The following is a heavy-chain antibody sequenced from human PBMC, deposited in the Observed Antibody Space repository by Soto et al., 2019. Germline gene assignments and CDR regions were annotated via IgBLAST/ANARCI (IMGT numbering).Heavy chain of an antibody. CDR2: VSHDGRNT. J-gene: IGHJ4*02. D-gene: IGHD6-19*01. V-gene: IGHV3-30*18. Sequence: VQLVESGGGVVQPGRSLGLSFAASGFTFSDYAMHWVRQAPGKGLGWVAVVSHDGRNTHYADSVKGRFTISRDSSKNTVSLEMTSLRAEDTAVYYCAKGGRQWLVTSDFNYWGQGALVTVSS. CDR3: AKGGRQWLVTSDFNY. CDR1: GFTFSDYA.